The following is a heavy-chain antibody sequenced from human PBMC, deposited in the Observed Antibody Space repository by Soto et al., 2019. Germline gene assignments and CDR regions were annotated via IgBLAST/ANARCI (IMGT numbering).Heavy chain of an antibody. Sequence: QVQLVESGGGVVQPGRSLRLSCAASGFTFSSYGMHWVRQAPGKGLEWVAVISYDGSNKYYADSVKGRFTISRDNSKNTLYLQMNSLRADDTAVYYCAQQAGNYYYYGLDVWGQGTTVTVSS. CDR1: GFTFSSYG. D-gene: IGHD6-13*01. CDR3: AQQAGNYYYYGLDV. J-gene: IGHJ6*02. CDR2: ISYDGSNK. V-gene: IGHV3-30*03.